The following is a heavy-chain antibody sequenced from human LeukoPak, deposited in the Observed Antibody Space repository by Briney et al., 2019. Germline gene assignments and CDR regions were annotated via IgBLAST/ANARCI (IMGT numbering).Heavy chain of an antibody. CDR1: GFTFSSYS. Sequence: PGGPLRLSCAASGFTFSSYSMNWVRQAPGKGLEWVSSISSSSSYIYYADSVKGRFTISRDNAKNSLYLQMNSLRAEDTAVYYCARDQGGGDWGGQDYWGQGTLVTVSS. CDR3: ARDQGGGDWGGQDY. D-gene: IGHD2-21*02. V-gene: IGHV3-21*01. J-gene: IGHJ4*02. CDR2: ISSSSSYI.